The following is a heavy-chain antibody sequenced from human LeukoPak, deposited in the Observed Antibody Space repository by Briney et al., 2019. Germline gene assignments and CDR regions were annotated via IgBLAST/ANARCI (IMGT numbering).Heavy chain of an antibody. D-gene: IGHD3-9*01. J-gene: IGHJ3*02. CDR2: ISSSGSTI. CDR1: GFTFSDYY. Sequence: PGGSLRLSCAASGFTFSDYYMSWIRQAPGKGLEWVSYISSSGSTIYYADSVKGRFTISRDNAKNSLYLQMNSLRAEDTAVYYCAKAYYDILTGYGWDAFDIWGQGAMVTVSS. V-gene: IGHV3-11*04. CDR3: AKAYYDILTGYGWDAFDI.